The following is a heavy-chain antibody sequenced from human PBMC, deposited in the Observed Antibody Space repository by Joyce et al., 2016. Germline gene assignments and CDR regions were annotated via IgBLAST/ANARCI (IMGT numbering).Heavy chain of an antibody. J-gene: IGHJ4*02. CDR3: ARVKSYYDSSGFDY. V-gene: IGHV3-53*04. D-gene: IGHD3-22*01. CDR2: IYYDGSK. CDR1: GFTVSSNY. Sequence: EVQLVESGGGLVQPGGSLRLSCVASGFTVSSNYMSWVRQAPGKGLDCVSVIYYDGSKYYADSVKGRFTISRHSSKNTVYLQMNSLRSEDTAVYYCARVKSYYDSSGFDYWGQGTLVTVSS.